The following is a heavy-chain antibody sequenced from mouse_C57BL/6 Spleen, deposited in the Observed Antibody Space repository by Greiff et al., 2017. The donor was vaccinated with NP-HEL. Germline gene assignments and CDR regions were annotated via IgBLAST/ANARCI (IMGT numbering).Heavy chain of an antibody. CDR2: IYPRSGNT. D-gene: IGHD2-3*01. V-gene: IGHV1-81*01. Sequence: QVQLKESGAELARPGASVKLSCKASGYTFTSYGISWVKQRTGQGLEWIGEIYPRSGNTYYNEKFKGKATLTADKSSSTAYMELRSLTSEDSAVYFCARSGYDVYYFYAMDYWGQGTSVTVSS. J-gene: IGHJ4*01. CDR1: GYTFTSYG. CDR3: ARSGYDVYYFYAMDY.